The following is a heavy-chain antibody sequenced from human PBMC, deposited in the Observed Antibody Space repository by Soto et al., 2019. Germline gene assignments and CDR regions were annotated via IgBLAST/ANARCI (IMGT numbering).Heavy chain of an antibody. CDR3: ARDNRIVVVLNDAFDI. V-gene: IGHV4-61*01. D-gene: IGHD3-22*01. Sequence: SETLSLTCTVSGGSVSSGSYYWSWIRQPPGKGLEWIGYIYYSGSTNYNPSLKSRVTISVDTSKNQFSLKLSSVTAADTAVYYCARDNRIVVVLNDAFDIWGQGTMVTVSS. J-gene: IGHJ3*02. CDR2: IYYSGST. CDR1: GGSVSSGSYY.